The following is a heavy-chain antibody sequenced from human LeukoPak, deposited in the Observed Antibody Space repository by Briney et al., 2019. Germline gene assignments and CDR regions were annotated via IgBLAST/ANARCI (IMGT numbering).Heavy chain of an antibody. CDR3: ARDHDYGDYGEYGMDV. V-gene: IGHV3-33*01. Sequence: XXXXGMHXXRQAPGKGXEWVAXXWYDGSNKYYADSVKGRFTISRDNSKNTLYLQMNSLRAEDTAVYYCARDHDYGDYGEYGMDVWGKGTTVTVSS. J-gene: IGHJ6*04. CDR1: XXXXG. D-gene: IGHD4-17*01. CDR2: XWYDGSNK.